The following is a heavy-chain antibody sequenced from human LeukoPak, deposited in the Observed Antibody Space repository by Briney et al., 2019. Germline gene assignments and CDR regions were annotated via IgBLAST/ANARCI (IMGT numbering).Heavy chain of an antibody. CDR1: GVSISSGSNY. Sequence: PSETLSLTCSVSGVSISSGSNYWGWIRQPPGKTLEWIGYIYYTGSTDYSPSLKSRVTISVDTSENQFSLKLSSVTAADTAVYYCARMGAIGGASANPDYWGQGTLVTVSS. V-gene: IGHV4-61*01. D-gene: IGHD2-21*01. J-gene: IGHJ4*02. CDR3: ARMGAIGGASANPDY. CDR2: IYYTGST.